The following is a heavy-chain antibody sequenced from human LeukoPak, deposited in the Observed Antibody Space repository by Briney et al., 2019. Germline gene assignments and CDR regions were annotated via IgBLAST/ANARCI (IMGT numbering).Heavy chain of an antibody. V-gene: IGHV3-30*02. CDR1: GSIFSSYG. D-gene: IGHD3-3*01. J-gene: IGHJ5*02. CDR3: AKGSGYYTYNWFDP. Sequence: GGSLRLSCAASGSIFSSYGMHWVRQAPGKGLEWVAFIRYDGTNEYYADSVRGRFTISRDDSTNTVYLEMNSLRGEDTAVYYCAKGSGYYTYNWFDPWGQGTLVTVSS. CDR2: IRYDGTNE.